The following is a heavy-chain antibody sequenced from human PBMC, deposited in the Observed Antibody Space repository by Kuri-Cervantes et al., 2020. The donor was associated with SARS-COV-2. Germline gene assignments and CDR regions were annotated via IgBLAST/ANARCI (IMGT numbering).Heavy chain of an antibody. CDR3: ARGRRINDFWSGFALWEPKYYFDY. V-gene: IGHV6-1*01. J-gene: IGHJ4*02. CDR2: TYYRSKWYN. D-gene: IGHD3-3*01. CDR1: GDSVSSSSAA. Sequence: SCAISGDSVSSSSAAWNWIRQSPSRGLEWLGRTYYRSKWYNDYAVSVKSRITINPDTSKNQFSLQLDSVTPEDTAVYYCARGRRINDFWSGFALWEPKYYFDYWGQGTLVTVSS.